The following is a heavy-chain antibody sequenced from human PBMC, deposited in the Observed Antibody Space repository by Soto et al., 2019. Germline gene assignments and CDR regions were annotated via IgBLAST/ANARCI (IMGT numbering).Heavy chain of an antibody. D-gene: IGHD2-2*01. V-gene: IGHV6-1*01. Sequence: PSQXLSLTCAISGDSVSSNDATWDWIRQSPSRGLDGLGRTYYRSKWYMDYPVSVKSQITINPDQPNNQLSLQLISVIPDDRVVYFCVRLVGNSWLDSWGQGTLVTVSS. J-gene: IGHJ5*01. CDR3: VRLVGNSWLDS. CDR2: TYYRSKWYM. CDR1: GDSVSSNDAT.